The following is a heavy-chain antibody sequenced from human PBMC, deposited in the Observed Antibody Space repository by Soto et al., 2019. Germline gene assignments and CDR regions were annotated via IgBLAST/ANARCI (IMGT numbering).Heavy chain of an antibody. CDR3: ARERIAVAGGYYYYYYGMDV. D-gene: IGHD6-19*01. J-gene: IGHJ6*02. CDR1: GGTFSSYA. CDR2: IIPIFGTA. Sequence: SVKVSCKASGGTFSSYAISWVRQAPGQGLDWMGGIIPIFGTANYAQKFQGRVTMTRNTYISTAYMELSSLRSEDTAVYYCARERIAVAGGYYYYYYGMDVWGQGTTITVSS. V-gene: IGHV1-69*05.